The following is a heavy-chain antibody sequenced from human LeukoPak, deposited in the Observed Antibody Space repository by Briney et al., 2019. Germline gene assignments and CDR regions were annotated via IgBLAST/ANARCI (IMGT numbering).Heavy chain of an antibody. CDR1: GGSISSSTYY. CDR3: AKSGGYGLIDY. V-gene: IGHV4-39*01. D-gene: IGHD1-26*01. J-gene: IGHJ4*02. CDR2: IYSSGST. Sequence: PSETLSLTCTVSGGSISSSTYYWGWIRQPPGKGLEWIGNIYSSGSTYYNASLQSRVTISIDTSKNQFSLRLNSVTAADTAMYYCAKSGGYGLIDYWGQGTRVTVSS.